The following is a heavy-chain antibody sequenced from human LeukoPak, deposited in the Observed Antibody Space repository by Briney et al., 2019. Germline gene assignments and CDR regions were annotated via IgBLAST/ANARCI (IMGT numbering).Heavy chain of an antibody. CDR2: IYSGGST. V-gene: IGHV3-66*02. CDR3: ARDRTYDSSGYFDY. J-gene: IGHJ4*02. D-gene: IGHD3-22*01. CDR1: GFTVSSNY. Sequence: GGSLRLSCAASGFTVSSNYMSWVRQAPGKGLEWVSVIYSGGSTYYADSVKGRFTISRDNSKNTLYLQMNSLRAEDTAVYYCARDRTYDSSGYFDYWGQGTLATVSS.